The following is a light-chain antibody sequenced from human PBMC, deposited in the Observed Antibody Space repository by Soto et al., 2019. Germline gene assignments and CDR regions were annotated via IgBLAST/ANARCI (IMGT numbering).Light chain of an antibody. J-gene: IGKJ1*01. CDR3: QQYGSSGT. V-gene: IGKV3-20*01. CDR1: QSVGSTY. Sequence: EIVLTQSPGTLSLSPGERATLSCRASQSVGSTYLAWYQQKPGQAPRLLIYDASSRATGIPDRFSGSGSGTDFTLTISRLEPEDFAVYYCQQYGSSGTFGQGTKVDI. CDR2: DAS.